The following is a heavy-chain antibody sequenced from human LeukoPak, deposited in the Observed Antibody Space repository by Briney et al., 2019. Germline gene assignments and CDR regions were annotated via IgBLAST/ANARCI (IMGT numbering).Heavy chain of an antibody. Sequence: PSETLSLTCTVSGGSISTSSYYWGWVRQPPGKGLEWIGNIFYSGSTYYSPSLKSRVTISLDTSRNQFSLKLSSVTAADTAVYYCARSGDYVWGSYRYDYYFDYWGQGTLVTVSS. V-gene: IGHV4-39*07. D-gene: IGHD3-16*02. CDR3: ARSGDYVWGSYRYDYYFDY. J-gene: IGHJ4*02. CDR2: IFYSGST. CDR1: GGSISTSSYY.